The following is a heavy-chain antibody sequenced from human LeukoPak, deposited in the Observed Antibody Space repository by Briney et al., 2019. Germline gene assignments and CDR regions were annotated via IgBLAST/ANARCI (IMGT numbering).Heavy chain of an antibody. V-gene: IGHV3-23*01. CDR3: EKSLGYFGSGSYLES. D-gene: IGHD3-10*01. J-gene: IGHJ4*02. Sequence: GGSLTLSCATSGFRFSNYAMIWVRQAPGKGLEWVSGIFGGAGTTYHADSVKGRFTISRDNYKSTLFLQMNSLRAADTDVYYCEKSLGYFGSGSYLESWGQGTLVTVSS. CDR2: IFGGAGTT. CDR1: GFRFSNYA.